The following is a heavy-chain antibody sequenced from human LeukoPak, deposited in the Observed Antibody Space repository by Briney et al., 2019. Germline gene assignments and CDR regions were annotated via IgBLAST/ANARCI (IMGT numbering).Heavy chain of an antibody. D-gene: IGHD6-19*01. CDR1: GFTFSSYW. V-gene: IGHV3-7*01. CDR2: TKEDGGEK. J-gene: IGHJ4*02. CDR3: ARRSVAGSLDY. Sequence: GGSLRLSCAASGFTFSSYWMSWVRQAPGKGLEWVANTKEDGGEKYYVDSVKGRFTISRDNAENSLYLQMNSLRAEDTAVYYCARRSVAGSLDYWGQGTLVTVSS.